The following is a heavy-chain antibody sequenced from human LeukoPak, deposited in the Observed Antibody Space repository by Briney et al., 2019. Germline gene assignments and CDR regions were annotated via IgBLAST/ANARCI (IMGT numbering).Heavy chain of an antibody. CDR2: IRYDGSNK. J-gene: IGHJ4*02. Sequence: PGGSLRLSCAASGFTFSSYSMNWVRQAPGKGLEWVAFIRYDGSNKYYADSVKGRFTISRDNSKNTLYLQMNSLRAEDTAVYYCARVSRSGWVPYFDYWGQGTLVTVSS. V-gene: IGHV3-30*02. CDR3: ARVSRSGWVPYFDY. D-gene: IGHD6-19*01. CDR1: GFTFSSYS.